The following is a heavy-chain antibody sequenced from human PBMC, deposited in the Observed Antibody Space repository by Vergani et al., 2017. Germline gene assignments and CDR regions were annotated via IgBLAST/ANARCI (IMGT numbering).Heavy chain of an antibody. V-gene: IGHV1-18*04. CDR2: ISAYNGNT. J-gene: IGHJ4*02. CDR3: ARDSALRDIVVVPAAIPHFDY. CDR1: GYTFTSYG. Sequence: QVQLVPSGAEVKTPGASVKVSCKASGYTFTSYGISWVRQAPGQGLEWMGWISAYNGNTNYAQKLQGRVTMTTDTSTSTAYMELRSLRSDDTAVYYCARDSALRDIVVVPAAIPHFDYWGQGTLVTVSS. D-gene: IGHD2-2*01.